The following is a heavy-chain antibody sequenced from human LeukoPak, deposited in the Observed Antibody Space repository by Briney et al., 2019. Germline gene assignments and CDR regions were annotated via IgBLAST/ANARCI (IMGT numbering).Heavy chain of an antibody. CDR3: ARDASDSSGYSLDY. CDR2: IYTSGST. Sequence: SETLSLTCTVSGGSISSYYWSWIRQPAGKGLEWIGRIYTSGSTYYNPSLKSRVTISVDTSKNQFSLKLSSVTAADTAVYYCARDASDSSGYSLDYWGQGTLVTVSS. CDR1: GGSISSYY. D-gene: IGHD3-22*01. V-gene: IGHV4-4*07. J-gene: IGHJ4*02.